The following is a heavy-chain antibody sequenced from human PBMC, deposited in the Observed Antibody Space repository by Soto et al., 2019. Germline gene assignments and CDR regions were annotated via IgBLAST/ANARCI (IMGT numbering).Heavy chain of an antibody. CDR2: IIPILGIA. J-gene: IGHJ5*02. CDR3: ARGGDTWGYCSSTSCFPWFDP. V-gene: IGHV1-69*02. D-gene: IGHD2-2*01. CDR1: GGTFSSYT. Sequence: QVQLVQSGAEVKKPGSSVKVSCKASGGTFSSYTISWVRQAPGQGLEWMGRIIPILGIANYAQKFQGRVRITADKSTSTAYMELSSLRYEDTAVYYCARGGDTWGYCSSTSCFPWFDPWGQGTLVTVSS.